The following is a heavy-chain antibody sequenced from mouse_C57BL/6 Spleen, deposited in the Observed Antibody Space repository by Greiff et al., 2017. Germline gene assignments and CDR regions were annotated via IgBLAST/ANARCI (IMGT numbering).Heavy chain of an antibody. D-gene: IGHD1-1*01. CDR1: GYTFTDYY. Sequence: VQLQQSGPELVKPGASVKISCKASGYTFTDYYMNWVKQSHGKSLEWIGDINPNNGGTSYNQKFKGKATLTVDKSSSTAYMELRSLTSEDSAVYYCASQGEDYYYGTTFAYWGQGTLVTVSA. CDR3: ASQGEDYYYGTTFAY. J-gene: IGHJ3*01. CDR2: INPNNGGT. V-gene: IGHV1-26*01.